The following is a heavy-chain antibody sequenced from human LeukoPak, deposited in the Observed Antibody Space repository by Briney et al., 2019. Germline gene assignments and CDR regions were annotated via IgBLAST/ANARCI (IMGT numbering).Heavy chain of an antibody. Sequence: SETLSLTCTVSGGSISSSSYYWGWIRQPPGKGLEWIGSIYYSGSTYYNPSLKSRVTISVDTSKNQLSLKLSSVTAADTAVYYCARGLQRGYYYYMDVWGKGTTVTVSS. J-gene: IGHJ6*03. CDR1: GGSISSSSYY. D-gene: IGHD4-11*01. V-gene: IGHV4-39*07. CDR3: ARGLQRGYYYYMDV. CDR2: IYYSGST.